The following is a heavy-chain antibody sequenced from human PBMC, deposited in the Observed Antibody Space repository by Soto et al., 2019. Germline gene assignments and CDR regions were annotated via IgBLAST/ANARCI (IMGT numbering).Heavy chain of an antibody. CDR2: VYPRDSDT. V-gene: IGHV5-51*01. J-gene: IGHJ6*02. D-gene: IGHD3-10*01. Sequence: PGESVKISCKGSGYSFTASYWIGWVRQMPGKGLEWMGIVYPRDSDTRYSPSFQGQVTISADKSINTAYLQWSSLKASDTAMYYCARFGTLYYGMDVWGQGTTVTVSS. CDR3: ARFGTLYYGMDV. CDR1: GYSFTASYW.